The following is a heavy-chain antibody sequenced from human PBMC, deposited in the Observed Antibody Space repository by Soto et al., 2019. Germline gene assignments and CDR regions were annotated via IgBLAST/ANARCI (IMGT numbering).Heavy chain of an antibody. Sequence: HGESLKISCKGSGYDFSSYWIAWVRQMPGKGLEWMGMIYPGDSDTKYSPSFQGRVTISADRSTSTAYLHWGSLTASDTARYFCARREKWHDFEYWGQGSLVTVSS. CDR2: IYPGDSDT. J-gene: IGHJ4*02. D-gene: IGHD5-12*01. V-gene: IGHV5-51*01. CDR1: GYDFSSYW. CDR3: ARREKWHDFEY.